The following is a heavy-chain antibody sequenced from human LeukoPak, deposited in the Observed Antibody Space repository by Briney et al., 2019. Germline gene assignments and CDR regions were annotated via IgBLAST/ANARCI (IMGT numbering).Heavy chain of an antibody. V-gene: IGHV3-23*01. J-gene: IGHJ4*02. CDR3: ARKVYHRFDY. CDR1: GFTFSSYA. CDR2: ISTSGDNT. Sequence: PGGSLRLSCAASGFTFSSYAMTWVRQAPGKGLEWVSAISTSGDNTYYADSVRGRFTISRGNSKNTLYLQMNSLRADDTAVYYCARKVYHRFDYWGQGTLVTVSS. D-gene: IGHD2-2*01.